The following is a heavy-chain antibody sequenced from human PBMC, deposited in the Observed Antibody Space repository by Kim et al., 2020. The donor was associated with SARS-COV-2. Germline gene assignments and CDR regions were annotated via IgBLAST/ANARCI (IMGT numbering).Heavy chain of an antibody. CDR3: ARHAGGLDY. J-gene: IGHJ4*02. V-gene: IGHV5-51*01. Sequence: DSYTRYRPSFQGQVTLSADKSLRTAYLQWSSLKASDTAMYYCARHAGGLDYWGQGPLVTVSS. D-gene: IGHD1-26*01. CDR2: DSYT.